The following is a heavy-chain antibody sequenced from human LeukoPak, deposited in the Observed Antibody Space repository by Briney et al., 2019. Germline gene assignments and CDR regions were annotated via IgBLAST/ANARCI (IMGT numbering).Heavy chain of an antibody. D-gene: IGHD6-6*01. Sequence: ASVKVSCKASGYTFTSYDISWVRQAPGQGLEWMGWMSTYNDNTHYAQKLQGRVTMTTDTFTSTVYMELKSLRSDDTAVYYCARIQSRIIAARPGNPAFDYWGRGTLVTVSS. CDR1: GYTFTSYD. CDR3: ARIQSRIIAARPGNPAFDY. V-gene: IGHV1-18*01. J-gene: IGHJ4*02. CDR2: MSTYNDNT.